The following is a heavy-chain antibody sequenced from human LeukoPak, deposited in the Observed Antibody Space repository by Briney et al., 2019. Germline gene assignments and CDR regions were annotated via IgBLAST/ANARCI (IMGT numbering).Heavy chain of an antibody. J-gene: IGHJ6*03. D-gene: IGHD3-9*01. CDR3: ARNGYYDILTGYGYYYYMDV. V-gene: IGHV1-69*06. CDR2: IIPIFGTA. CDR1: GGTFSSYA. Sequence: SVKVSCKASGGTFSSYAISWVRQAPGQGLEWMGGIIPIFGTANYAQKFQGRVTITADKSTSTAYMELSSLRSEDTAVYYCARNGYYDILTGYGYYYYMDVWGKGTTVTVSS.